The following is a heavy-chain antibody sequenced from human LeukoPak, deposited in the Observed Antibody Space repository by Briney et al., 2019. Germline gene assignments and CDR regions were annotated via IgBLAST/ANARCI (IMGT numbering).Heavy chain of an antibody. Sequence: GGSLRLSCAASGFTFSSYAMSWVRQAPGKGLEWVSVIYSGGSTYYADSVKGRFTISRDNSKNTLYLQMNSLRAEDTAVYYCARDWAVTAIREYDAFDIWGQGTMVTVSS. J-gene: IGHJ3*02. D-gene: IGHD2-21*02. CDR3: ARDWAVTAIREYDAFDI. CDR2: IYSGGST. V-gene: IGHV3-66*01. CDR1: GFTFSSYA.